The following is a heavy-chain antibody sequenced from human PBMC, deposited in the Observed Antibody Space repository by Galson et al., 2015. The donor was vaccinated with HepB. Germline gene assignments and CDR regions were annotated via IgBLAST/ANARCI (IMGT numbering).Heavy chain of an antibody. D-gene: IGHD1-26*01. CDR2: ISGSGGST. V-gene: IGHV3-23*01. CDR3: AKHLTIVGARNWFDP. CDR1: GFTFSSYA. Sequence: SLRLSCAASGFTFSSYAMSWVRQAPGKGLEWVSAISGSGGSTYYADSVKGRFTISRDNSKNTLYLQMNSLRAEDTAVYYCAKHLTIVGARNWFDPWGQGTLVTVSS. J-gene: IGHJ5*02.